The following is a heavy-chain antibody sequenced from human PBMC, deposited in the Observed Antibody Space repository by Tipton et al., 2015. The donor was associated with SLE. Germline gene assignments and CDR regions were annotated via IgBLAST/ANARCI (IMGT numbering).Heavy chain of an antibody. CDR1: GGSISSGYY. V-gene: IGHV4-38-2*02. J-gene: IGHJ4*02. CDR2: IYHSGST. CDR3: ARDYSPEAYFDY. D-gene: IGHD6-13*01. Sequence: TLSLTCTVSGGSISSGYYWGWIRQPPGKGLEWIGSIYHSGSTYCNPSLKSRVTISVDTSKNQFSLKLSSVTAADTAVYYCARDYSPEAYFDYWGQGTLVTVSS.